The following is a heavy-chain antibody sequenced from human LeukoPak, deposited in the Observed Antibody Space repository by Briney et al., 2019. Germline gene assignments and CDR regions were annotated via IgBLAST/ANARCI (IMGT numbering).Heavy chain of an antibody. Sequence: GGSLRLSCAASGFTFSSYAMGWIRQAPGKGLDWVSAITDSGGSTFYADSVKGRFTISRDNSKNTLYLQMDSLRAEDTAVYYCARDFPEGAFDIWGQGTMVTVSS. CDR1: GFTFSSYA. CDR2: ITDSGGST. J-gene: IGHJ3*02. V-gene: IGHV3-23*01. CDR3: ARDFPEGAFDI.